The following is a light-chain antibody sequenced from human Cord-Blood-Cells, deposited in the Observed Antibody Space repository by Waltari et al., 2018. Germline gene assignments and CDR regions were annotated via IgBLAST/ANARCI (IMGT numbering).Light chain of an antibody. V-gene: IGLV2-23*01. CDR2: EGS. Sequence: QSALTQPASVSGSPGQSITISCTVTSSDVGSYNLVSWYQQHPGKAPKPRIYEGSKGPVGVSNRFSGSKSGNTASLTISGLQAEDEADYYCCSYAGSSTYVFGTGTKVTVL. CDR3: CSYAGSSTYV. CDR1: SSDVGSYNL. J-gene: IGLJ1*01.